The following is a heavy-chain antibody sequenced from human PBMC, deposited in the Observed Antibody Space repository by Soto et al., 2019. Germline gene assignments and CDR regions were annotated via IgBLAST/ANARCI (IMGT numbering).Heavy chain of an antibody. V-gene: IGHV1-18*01. Sequence: QVQLVQSGAEVKKPGASVKVSCKTSGYTFSSNGFSWVRQAPGQGLEWIGWISGYNVNTNYAQRFQGRVTMTTDTSTSTAYMELRSLRSDDTAVYYCAREGQLGYWGQGTLVTVSS. CDR3: AREGQLGY. CDR1: GYTFSSNG. D-gene: IGHD6-6*01. CDR2: ISGYNVNT. J-gene: IGHJ4*02.